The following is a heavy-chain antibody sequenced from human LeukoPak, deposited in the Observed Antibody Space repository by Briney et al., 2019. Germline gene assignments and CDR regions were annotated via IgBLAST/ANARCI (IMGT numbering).Heavy chain of an antibody. CDR2: IYTSGST. J-gene: IGHJ6*02. CDR1: GGSISSGSYY. D-gene: IGHD2-2*02. V-gene: IGHV4-61*02. CDR3: ARANAPSDIVVVPADIPDEPDYYYGMDV. Sequence: SQTLSLTCTVSGGSISSGSYYWSWIRQPAGKGLEWIGRIYTSGSTNSNPSLKSRVTISVDTSKNQFSLKLSSVTAADTAVYYCARANAPSDIVVVPADIPDEPDYYYGMDVWGQGTTVTVSS.